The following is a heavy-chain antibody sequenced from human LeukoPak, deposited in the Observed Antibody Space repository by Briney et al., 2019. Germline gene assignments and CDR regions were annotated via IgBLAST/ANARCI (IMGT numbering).Heavy chain of an antibody. CDR1: GFTFSDHY. CDR2: ISSSGSTI. D-gene: IGHD5-24*01. V-gene: IGHV3-11*04. Sequence: GGSLRLSCAASGFTFSDHYMSWIRQAPGKGLEWVSYISSSGSTIYYADSVKGRFTISRDNAKNSLYLQMNSLRAEDTAVYYCARDRMATITGENDYWGQGTLVTVSS. CDR3: ARDRMATITGENDY. J-gene: IGHJ4*02.